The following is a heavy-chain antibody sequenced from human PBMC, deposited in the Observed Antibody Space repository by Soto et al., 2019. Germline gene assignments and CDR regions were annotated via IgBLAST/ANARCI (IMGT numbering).Heavy chain of an antibody. CDR3: ARWNYGMDV. V-gene: IGHV3-7*03. CDR1: GFMFSSYV. Sequence: EVQLVQSGVGWVQPGGSLRLSCAASGFMFSSYVMSWVRQAPGKGLEWVANIRQDGSEEYFVDSVKGRFTISRDNAKNSFYLQMNSLRAEDTAVYKCARWNYGMDVWGQGTTVTVS. CDR2: IRQDGSEE. J-gene: IGHJ6*02.